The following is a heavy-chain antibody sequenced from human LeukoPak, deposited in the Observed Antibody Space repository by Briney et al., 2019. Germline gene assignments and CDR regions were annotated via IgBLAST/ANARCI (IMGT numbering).Heavy chain of an antibody. V-gene: IGHV3-30*04. CDR1: GFTFSSYA. D-gene: IGHD3-10*01. Sequence: GRSLRLSCAASGFTFSSYAMHWVRQAPGKGLEWVAVISYDGSNKYYADSVKGRFTISRDNSKNTLYLQMNSLRAEDTAVYYCAREGEPDYYGSGSYYKPFDYWGQGTLVNVSS. CDR3: AREGEPDYYGSGSYYKPFDY. CDR2: ISYDGSNK. J-gene: IGHJ4*02.